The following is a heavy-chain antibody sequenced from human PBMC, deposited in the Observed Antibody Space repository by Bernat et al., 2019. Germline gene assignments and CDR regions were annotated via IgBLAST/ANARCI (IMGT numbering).Heavy chain of an antibody. V-gene: IGHV3-48*03. D-gene: IGHD1-26*01. CDR2: ISSSGSTI. CDR3: AREFRWAFDY. J-gene: IGHJ4*02. Sequence: VRLGGSGGGLVQPGGSLRRSCAASGFTFSRYEMNWVRQAPGKGLEWVSYISSSGSTIYYADSVKGRFTISRDNAKNSLYLQMNSLRAEDTAVYYCAREFRWAFDYWGQGTLVTVSS. CDR1: GFTFSRYE.